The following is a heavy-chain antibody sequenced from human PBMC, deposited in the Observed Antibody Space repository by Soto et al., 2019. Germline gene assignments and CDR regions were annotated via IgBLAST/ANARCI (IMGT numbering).Heavy chain of an antibody. CDR1: GFTFSSYA. V-gene: IGHV3-23*01. D-gene: IGHD3-10*01. J-gene: IGHJ5*02. CDR2: ISGGGGVST. CDR3: AKDAISMVRGVNNWFDP. Sequence: EVQLLESGGGLVQPGGSLTLSCAASGFTFSSYAMTWVRQAPGKGLEWVSGISGGGGVSTYYADSVKGRFTISRDNSMNTLYIQMNRMRAEDTPVYYCAKDAISMVRGVNNWFDPWGQGTLVTVSS.